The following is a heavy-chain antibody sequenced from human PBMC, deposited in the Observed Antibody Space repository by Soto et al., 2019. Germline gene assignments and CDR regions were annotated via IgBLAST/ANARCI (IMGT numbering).Heavy chain of an antibody. V-gene: IGHV3-48*02. CDR1: VFTFIIYS. CDR3: EREEQWMVRGGMEV. Sequence: WWSXRLSWSPSVFTFIIYSINLLRHAPGKGLEWVSYISSSSSTIYYADSVKGRFNISRDNAKNSLYLQMNSLRDEDTAVYYCEREEQWMVRGGMEVWGQGTTVNVYS. J-gene: IGHJ6*01. D-gene: IGHD6-19*01. CDR2: ISSSSSTI.